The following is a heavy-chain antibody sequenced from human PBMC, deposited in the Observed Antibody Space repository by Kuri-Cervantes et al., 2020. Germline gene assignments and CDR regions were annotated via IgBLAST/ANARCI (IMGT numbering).Heavy chain of an antibody. D-gene: IGHD6-13*01. V-gene: IGHV3-48*01. Sequence: GESLKISCAASGFTFSSYSMNWVRQAPGKGPEWVSYISSSSSTIYYADSVKGRFTISRDNAKNSLYLQMNSLRAEDTAVYYCAKERAAGFSYYYYYGMDVWGQGTTVTVSS. CDR3: AKERAAGFSYYYYYGMDV. CDR2: ISSSSSTI. CDR1: GFTFSSYS. J-gene: IGHJ6*02.